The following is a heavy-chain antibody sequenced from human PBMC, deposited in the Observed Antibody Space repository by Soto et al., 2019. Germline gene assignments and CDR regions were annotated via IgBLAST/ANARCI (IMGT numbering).Heavy chain of an antibody. Sequence: SETLSLTCAVSGGSISSGGYSWSWIRQPPGKGLEWIGYIYHSGSTYYNPSLKSRVTISVDRSKNQFSLKLSSVTAADTAVYYCARGPPLGYWGQGTLVTVLL. V-gene: IGHV4-30-2*01. J-gene: IGHJ4*02. CDR2: IYHSGST. CDR3: ARGPPLGY. CDR1: GGSISSGGYS.